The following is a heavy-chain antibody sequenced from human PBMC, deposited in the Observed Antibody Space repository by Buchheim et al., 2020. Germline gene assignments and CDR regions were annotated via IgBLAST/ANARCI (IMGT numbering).Heavy chain of an antibody. Sequence: EVQLEESGGDLVKPGGSLRLSCAASGFTFSNAWMTWVRQAPGKGLEWVGRIKSQSNGGTTDYAAPVKGRFTISRDDSKDTVYLQMNSLNTEDTAIYYCIRNRLAGTGEDSWGQGTL. CDR3: IRNRLAGTGEDS. J-gene: IGHJ4*02. V-gene: IGHV3-15*01. D-gene: IGHD1-1*01. CDR2: IKSQSNGGTT. CDR1: GFTFSNAW.